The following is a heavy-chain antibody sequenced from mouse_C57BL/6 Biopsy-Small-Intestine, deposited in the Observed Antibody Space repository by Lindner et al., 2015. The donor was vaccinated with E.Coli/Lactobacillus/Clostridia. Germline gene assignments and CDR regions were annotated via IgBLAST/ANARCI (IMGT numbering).Heavy chain of an antibody. V-gene: IGHV5-17*01. CDR3: ARDPLIIGGYYVDYAMDY. D-gene: IGHD2-3*01. J-gene: IGHJ4*01. Sequence: VQLQESGGGLVKPGGSLKLSCAASGFTFSDYGMHWVRQAPEKGLEWVAYISSGSSTIYYADTVKGRFTISRDNAKNTLFLQMTSLRSEDTAMYYCARDPLIIGGYYVDYAMDYWGQGTSVTVSS. CDR2: ISSGSSTI. CDR1: GFTFSDYG.